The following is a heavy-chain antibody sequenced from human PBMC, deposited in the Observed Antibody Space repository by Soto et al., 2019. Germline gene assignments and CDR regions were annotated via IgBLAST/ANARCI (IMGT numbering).Heavy chain of an antibody. V-gene: IGHV4-31*03. CDR1: GGSISGGGYY. CDR3: ARVTVPNGDSFDY. D-gene: IGHD4-17*01. J-gene: IGHJ4*02. Sequence: PSETLSLTCTVSGGSISGGGYYWSWIRQHPGKGLEWIGYIYYSGSTYYNPSLKSRVTISVDTSKNQFSLKLSSVTAADTAVYYCARVTVPNGDSFDYWGQGTLVTVSS. CDR2: IYYSGST.